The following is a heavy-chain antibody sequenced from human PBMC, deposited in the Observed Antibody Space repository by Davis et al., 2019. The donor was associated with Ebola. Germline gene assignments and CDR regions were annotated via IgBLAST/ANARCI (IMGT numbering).Heavy chain of an antibody. CDR3: AKAPSGGWGSCDY. CDR1: GFTFSGYG. D-gene: IGHD3-16*01. J-gene: IGHJ4*02. V-gene: IGHV3-33*06. Sequence: PGGSLRLSCAASGFTFSGYGMHWVRQAPGKGLEWVAVIWYDGSNKYYADSVKGRFTISRDNSKSTLYLQMNSLRAEDTAVYYCAKAPSGGWGSCDYWGQGTLVTVSS. CDR2: IWYDGSNK.